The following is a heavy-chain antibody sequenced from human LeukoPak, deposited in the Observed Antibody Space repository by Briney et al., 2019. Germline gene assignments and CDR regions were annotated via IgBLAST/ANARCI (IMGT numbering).Heavy chain of an antibody. J-gene: IGHJ6*03. D-gene: IGHD3-10*01. CDR1: GGSINSYH. Sequence: SETLSLTCTVSGGSINSYHWSWIRQPAGKGREGSVRIYTSGSTNYNPSLKSRVTIAVDKSKSQFSLELRSVTAADTAVYYCARDSYGSGSYYPQGYYYYMDVWGKGTTVTVSS. V-gene: IGHV4-4*07. CDR3: ARDSYGSGSYYPQGYYYYMDV. CDR2: IYTSGST.